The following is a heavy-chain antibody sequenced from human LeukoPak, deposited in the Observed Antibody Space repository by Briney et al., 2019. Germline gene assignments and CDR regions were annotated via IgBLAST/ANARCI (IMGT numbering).Heavy chain of an antibody. Sequence: SETLSLTCAFYGGSFSGYYWSWIRQPPGKGLKWIGEINHSGSINYNPSLKSRVTISVDTSKNQFSLKLSSVTAADTAVYYCARQLNPGHDYGDYAYDDYWGQGTLVTVSS. CDR3: ARQLNPGHDYGDYAYDDY. CDR1: GGSFSGYY. D-gene: IGHD4-17*01. V-gene: IGHV4-34*01. J-gene: IGHJ4*02. CDR2: INHSGSI.